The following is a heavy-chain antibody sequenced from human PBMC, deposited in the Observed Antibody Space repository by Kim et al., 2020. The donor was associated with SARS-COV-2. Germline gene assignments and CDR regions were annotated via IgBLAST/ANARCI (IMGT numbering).Heavy chain of an antibody. V-gene: IGHV4-31*03. CDR2: IYYSGST. J-gene: IGHJ5*02. CDR1: GGSISSGGYY. CDR3: ARITDPTLTWGGILTGPWGGNWFDP. Sequence: SETLSLTCTVSGGSISSGGYYWSWIRQHPGKGLEWIGYIYYSGSTYYNPSLKSRVTISVDTSKNQFSLKLSSVTAADTAVYYCARITDPTLTWGGILTGPWGGNWFDPWGQGTLVTVSS. D-gene: IGHD3-9*01.